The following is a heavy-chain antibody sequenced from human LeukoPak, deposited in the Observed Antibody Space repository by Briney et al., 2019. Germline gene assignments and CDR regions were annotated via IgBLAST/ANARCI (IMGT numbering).Heavy chain of an antibody. Sequence: ASVKVSCKASGYIFTGYYIHWVRQAPGQGLEWMGWINPHSGGTNYAQKFQGRVTMTRDTSISTAYMELSRLRSDDTAVYYCARYSGVDTARRETHSFDYWGQGTLVTVSS. V-gene: IGHV1-2*02. CDR2: INPHSGGT. CDR3: ARYSGVDTARRETHSFDY. J-gene: IGHJ4*02. CDR1: GYIFTGYY. D-gene: IGHD5-18*01.